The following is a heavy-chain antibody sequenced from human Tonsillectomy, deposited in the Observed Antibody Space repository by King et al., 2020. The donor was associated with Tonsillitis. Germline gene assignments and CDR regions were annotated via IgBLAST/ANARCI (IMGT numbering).Heavy chain of an antibody. Sequence: VQLVESGGVVVQPGGSLRLSCAASGFTFDDYTMHWVRQAPGKGLEWVSLISWDGGSTYYADSVKGRFTISRDNSKNSLYLQMKSLRTEDTALYYCANEVFAGGSAYYYGMDVWGQGTTVTVSS. CDR1: GFTFDDYT. CDR2: ISWDGGST. J-gene: IGHJ6*02. CDR3: ANEVFAGGSAYYYGMDV. V-gene: IGHV3-43*01.